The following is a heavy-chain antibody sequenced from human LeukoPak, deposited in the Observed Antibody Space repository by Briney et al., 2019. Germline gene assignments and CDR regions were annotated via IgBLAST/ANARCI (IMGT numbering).Heavy chain of an antibody. V-gene: IGHV3-7*04. Sequence: GGSLRLSCVASGFPFSSYWMTWVRQAPGKGLEWVANIKQDGSKKSYVDSVKGRFTISGDNAKNSLYLQMNSLRAEDTAIYYCTRVGYIDEGIDYWGQGTLVTVSS. J-gene: IGHJ4*02. CDR3: TRVGYIDEGIDY. D-gene: IGHD5-24*01. CDR2: IKQDGSKK. CDR1: GFPFSSYW.